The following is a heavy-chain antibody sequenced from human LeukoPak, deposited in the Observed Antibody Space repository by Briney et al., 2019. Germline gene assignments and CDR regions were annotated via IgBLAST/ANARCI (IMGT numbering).Heavy chain of an antibody. D-gene: IGHD6-19*01. CDR2: IYYSGST. CDR1: GGSITSSSYY. Sequence: SETLSLTCTVSGGSITSSSYYWGWIRQPPGKGLEWIGSIYYSGSTYYNPSLKSRVTISVDTSKNQFSLKLSSVTAADTAVYYCARVAAGGWYLDWFDPWGQGTLVTVSS. V-gene: IGHV4-39*07. J-gene: IGHJ5*02. CDR3: ARVAAGGWYLDWFDP.